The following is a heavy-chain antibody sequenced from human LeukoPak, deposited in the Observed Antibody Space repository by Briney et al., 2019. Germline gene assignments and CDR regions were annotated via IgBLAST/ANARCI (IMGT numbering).Heavy chain of an antibody. Sequence: GGSLRLSCAASGFTFDDYAMAWVRQAPGKGLEWVSTLSRSGGTTFYADSVKGRFTISRDNSKNTVYLEMNSLRAEDTAVYYCANELGPSGNYGYYYDSWGQGTLVTVSS. V-gene: IGHV3-23*01. CDR2: LSRSGGTT. CDR1: GFTFDDYA. J-gene: IGHJ4*02. CDR3: ANELGPSGNYGYYYDS. D-gene: IGHD1-26*01.